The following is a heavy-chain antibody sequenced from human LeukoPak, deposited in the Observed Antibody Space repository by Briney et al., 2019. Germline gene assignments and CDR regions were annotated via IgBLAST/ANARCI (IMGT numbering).Heavy chain of an antibody. CDR3: AKIAVAANDWYFDL. V-gene: IGHV3-23*01. Sequence: GGSLRLSCAASGFTFSNYAMSWVRQAPGKGLEWVSAISGSGGTTFYADSVKGRFTISRDNSRNTLYLQMNSLRAEDTAVYYCAKIAVAANDWYFDLWGRGTLVTVSS. D-gene: IGHD6-19*01. CDR1: GFTFSNYA. CDR2: ISGSGGTT. J-gene: IGHJ2*01.